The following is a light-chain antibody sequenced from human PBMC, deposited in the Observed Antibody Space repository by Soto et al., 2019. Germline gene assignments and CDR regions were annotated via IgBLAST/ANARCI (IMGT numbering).Light chain of an antibody. J-gene: IGLJ3*02. Sequence: QSVLTQPPSVSVAPGQKVTISCSGSSSNIGNNYVSWYQQLPGTAPKLLIYDNNKRPSGIPDRFSGSKSGTSATLGITGLQTGDEADYYCGTWDSSLSAWVFGGGTKVTVL. CDR3: GTWDSSLSAWV. V-gene: IGLV1-51*01. CDR2: DNN. CDR1: SSNIGNNY.